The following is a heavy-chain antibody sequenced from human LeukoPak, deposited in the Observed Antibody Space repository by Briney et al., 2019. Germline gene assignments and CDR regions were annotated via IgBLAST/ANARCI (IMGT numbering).Heavy chain of an antibody. CDR2: INPNSGGT. D-gene: IGHD2-2*01. CDR3: AGCSTSCY. Sequence: GASVKVSCKSSGYTLTDYYIHWVRQAPGQGLEWMGWINPNSGGTNYAQKFQGRVTMTRDTSISTAYMELSRLRSDDTAVYYCAGCSTSCYWGQGTLVTVSS. V-gene: IGHV1-2*02. CDR1: GYTLTDYY. J-gene: IGHJ4*02.